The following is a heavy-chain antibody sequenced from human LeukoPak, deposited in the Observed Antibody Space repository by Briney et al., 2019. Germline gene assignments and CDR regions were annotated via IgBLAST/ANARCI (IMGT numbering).Heavy chain of an antibody. D-gene: IGHD3-10*01. Sequence: GGSLRLSCAASGFTFDDYAMHWVRQAPGKGLEWVSLISWDGGSTYYADSVKGRFTISRDNSKNSLYLQMNSLRAEDTALYYCAKSSGNYLNYYYYMDVWGKGTTVTISS. J-gene: IGHJ6*03. CDR1: GFTFDDYA. CDR3: AKSSGNYLNYYYYMDV. CDR2: ISWDGGST. V-gene: IGHV3-43D*03.